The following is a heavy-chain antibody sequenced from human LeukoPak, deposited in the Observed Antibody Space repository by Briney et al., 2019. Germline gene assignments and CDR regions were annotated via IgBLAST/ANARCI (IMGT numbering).Heavy chain of an antibody. D-gene: IGHD5-24*01. Sequence: GGSLRLSCAASGFSFSDYGMHWVRQTPGKGLEWVAVIWKDGSDKKYADSVKGRFTISRDNSKNTPYLQMNSLRVEDTAVYYCARDANSDAFNIWGQGTMVTVSS. V-gene: IGHV3-33*01. CDR1: GFSFSDYG. CDR2: IWKDGSDK. CDR3: ARDANSDAFNI. J-gene: IGHJ3*02.